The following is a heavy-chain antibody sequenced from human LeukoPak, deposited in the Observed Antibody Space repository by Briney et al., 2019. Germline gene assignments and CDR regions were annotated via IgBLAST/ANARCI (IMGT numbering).Heavy chain of an antibody. V-gene: IGHV1-8*01. CDR1: GYTFTSYD. Sequence: ASVKVSCKASGYTFTSYDINWVRQATGQGLEWMGWMNPNSGNTGYAQKFQGRVTMTRNTSISTAYMELSSLRAEDTAVYYCAKGHLDNWYYFDYWGQGALVTVSS. CDR3: AKGHLDNWYYFDY. CDR2: MNPNSGNT. J-gene: IGHJ4*02. D-gene: IGHD1-1*01.